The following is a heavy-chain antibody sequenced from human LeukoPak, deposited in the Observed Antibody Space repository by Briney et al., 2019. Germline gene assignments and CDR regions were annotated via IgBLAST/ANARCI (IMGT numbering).Heavy chain of an antibody. V-gene: IGHV3-30*01. J-gene: IGHJ4*02. CDR3: ARGVSTWYRIDY. CDR2: LSYDGSIK. CDR1: GFPLSSYS. Sequence: PGGALRLSCVAPGFPLSSYSFPWGRQAPGKGLERVALLSYDGSIKHYADSVKGRFTLSRDNSKSSVYLQMDSLKADDTAVYYCARGVSTWYRIDYWGQGTLVTVSS. D-gene: IGHD6-13*01.